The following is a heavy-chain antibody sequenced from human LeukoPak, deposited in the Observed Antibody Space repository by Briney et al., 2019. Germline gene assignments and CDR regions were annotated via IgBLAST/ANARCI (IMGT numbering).Heavy chain of an antibody. V-gene: IGHV3-7*01. CDR2: IKRDGSDT. CDR1: GFAFSSYW. J-gene: IGHJ4*02. D-gene: IGHD3-22*01. Sequence: GGSLRLSCAASGFAFSSYWMSWVRQAPGKGLEWVANIKRDGSDTSYVDSVKGRFTISRDNAKNSLYLQLNSLRAEDTAVYYCARDANYYDSRGENYINYWGQGTLVTVSS. CDR3: ARDANYYDSRGENYINY.